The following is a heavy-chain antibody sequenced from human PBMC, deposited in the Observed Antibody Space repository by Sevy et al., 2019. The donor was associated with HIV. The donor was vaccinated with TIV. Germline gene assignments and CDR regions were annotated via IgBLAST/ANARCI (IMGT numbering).Heavy chain of an antibody. D-gene: IGHD2-21*02. V-gene: IGHV3-15*01. CDR3: TTDSKKRRLTALLDY. CDR1: GFTFSNAW. J-gene: IGHJ4*02. CDR2: IKSKTVGGTT. Sequence: GGSLRLSCAASGFTFSNAWMSWVRQAPGKGLEWVGRIKSKTVGGTTDYAEPVKGRFTISSDDTKNTLNLQMNSLKTEDTDIYYCTTDSKKRRLTALLDYWGQGTLVTVSS.